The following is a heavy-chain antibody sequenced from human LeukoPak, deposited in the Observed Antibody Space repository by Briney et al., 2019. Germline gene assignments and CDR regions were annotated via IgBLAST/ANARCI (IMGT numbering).Heavy chain of an antibody. CDR3: ARADLDIVVVTTNAFDI. CDR1: GVTFSSYW. CDR2: INSDGSST. Sequence: GGSLRLSCAASGVTFSSYWVHWVRRAPGKGLVWVSRINSDGSSTSYADSVKGRFTISRDNAKNSLYLQMNSLRAEDTAVYYCARADLDIVVVTTNAFDIWGQGTMVTVSS. J-gene: IGHJ3*02. V-gene: IGHV3-74*01. D-gene: IGHD2-21*02.